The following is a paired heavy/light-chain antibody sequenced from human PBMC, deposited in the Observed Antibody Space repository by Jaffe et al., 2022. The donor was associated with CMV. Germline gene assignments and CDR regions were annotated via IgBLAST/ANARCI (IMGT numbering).Heavy chain of an antibody. J-gene: IGHJ4*02. CDR1: GYTFTDYY. V-gene: IGHV1-2*02. D-gene: IGHD3-10*01. Sequence: QVQLVQSGAEVKKPGASVKVSCKASGYTFTDYYMHWVRQAPGQGLEWMGWINPNSGDTNYAQKFQGRVTVTTDTSISTAYMELSRLRSDDTAVYYCARGYYYGSRHWGQGTLVTVSS. CDR3: ARGYYYGSRH. CDR2: INPNSGDT.
Light chain of an antibody. Sequence: NFMLTQPHSVSESPGKTVTISCTRNSGSIANNYVQWYQQRPGSAPTTVIYEDKQRPSGVPDRFSGSIDSSSNSASLTISGLKTEDEADYYCQSYDYSNQGVFGGGTKLTVL. CDR1: SGSIANNY. V-gene: IGLV6-57*04. CDR2: EDK. J-gene: IGLJ3*02. CDR3: QSYDYSNQGV.